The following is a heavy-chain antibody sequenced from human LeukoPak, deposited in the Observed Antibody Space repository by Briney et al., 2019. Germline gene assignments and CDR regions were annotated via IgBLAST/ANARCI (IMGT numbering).Heavy chain of an antibody. CDR3: ARDPSLSTIQPPDV. CDR1: GFIFSSYE. CDR2: INSSGSTI. D-gene: IGHD4/OR15-4a*01. Sequence: GGSLRLSCAASGFIFSSYEMYWVRQAPGKGLEWVSYINSSGSTIYYADSVKGRFTISRDNAKNSLYLQMNSLRAEDPAVYYCARDPSLSTIQPPDVWGKGTTVTISS. V-gene: IGHV3-48*03. J-gene: IGHJ6*04.